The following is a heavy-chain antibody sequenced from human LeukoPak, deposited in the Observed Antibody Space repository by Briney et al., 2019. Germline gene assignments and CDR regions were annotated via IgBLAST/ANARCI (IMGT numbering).Heavy chain of an antibody. CDR2: IIPILGIA. Sequence: GASVKVSCKASGGTFSSYAISWVRQAPGQGLEWMGRIIPILGIANYAQKFQGRVTITADKSTSTAYMELSSLRSEVTAVYYCAREGIPGKAYDAFDIWGQGTMVTVSS. CDR3: AREGIPGKAYDAFDI. CDR1: GGTFSSYA. V-gene: IGHV1-69*04. D-gene: IGHD2-21*01. J-gene: IGHJ3*02.